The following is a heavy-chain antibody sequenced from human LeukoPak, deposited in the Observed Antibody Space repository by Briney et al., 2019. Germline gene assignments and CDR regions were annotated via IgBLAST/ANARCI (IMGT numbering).Heavy chain of an antibody. V-gene: IGHV4-39*01. D-gene: IGHD3-3*01. CDR3: ARRREYYDFWSGYPGKNWFDP. CDR1: GGSISSSSYY. J-gene: IGHJ5*02. CDR2: IYYSGST. Sequence: SETLSLTCTVSGGSISSSSYYWGWIRQPPGKGLEWIGSIYYSGSTYYNPSHKSRVTISVDTSKNQFSLKLSSVTAADTAVYYCARRREYYDFWSGYPGKNWFDPWGQGTLVTVSS.